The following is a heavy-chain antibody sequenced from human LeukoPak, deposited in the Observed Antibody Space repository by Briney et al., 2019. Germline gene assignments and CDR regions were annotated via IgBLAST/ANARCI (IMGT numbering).Heavy chain of an antibody. J-gene: IGHJ4*02. CDR3: ARDPPPYSSGWHGSV. D-gene: IGHD6-19*01. CDR1: GFTFRSYE. CDR2: ISRSGTTI. Sequence: VGSLRLSCAASGFTFRSYEMNWVRQAPGKGLEWVSYISRSGTTIYYVDSVKGRFTISRDNAKNSLYLQMNSPRAEDTAVYYCARDPPPYSSGWHGSVWGQGTLVTVSS. V-gene: IGHV3-48*03.